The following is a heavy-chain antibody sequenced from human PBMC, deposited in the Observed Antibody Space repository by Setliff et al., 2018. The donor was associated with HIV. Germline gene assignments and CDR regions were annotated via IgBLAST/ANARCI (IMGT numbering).Heavy chain of an antibody. V-gene: IGHV3-21*06. D-gene: IGHD3-22*01. CDR2: IDDNGDYI. CDR1: GFTFRRHT. CDR3: ARGDSNVYYYVYPDY. Sequence: GESLKISCAASGFTFRRHTIIWVRQAPGKGLEWVSTIDDNGDYIEYAPSVKGRFIISRDNVKSLVYLQMNSPRADDTAVYYCARGDSNVYYYVYPDYWGQGTLVTVSS. J-gene: IGHJ4*02.